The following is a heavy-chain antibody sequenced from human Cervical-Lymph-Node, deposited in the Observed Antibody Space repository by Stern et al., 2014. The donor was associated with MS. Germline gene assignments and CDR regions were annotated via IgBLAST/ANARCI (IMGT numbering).Heavy chain of an antibody. Sequence: QVQLQESGPGLVKPSGTLSLTCTVSGDSISSDNWWSWVRQPPGKGLEWIGENHHSGTTNYNPSLERRLIISIAKSKNPFSLNLRSVTAADTAVYYCARASLSGYDWFDPWGQGTLVTVSS. D-gene: IGHD5-12*01. J-gene: IGHJ5*02. CDR3: ARASLSGYDWFDP. V-gene: IGHV4-4*02. CDR1: GDSISSDNW. CDR2: NHHSGTT.